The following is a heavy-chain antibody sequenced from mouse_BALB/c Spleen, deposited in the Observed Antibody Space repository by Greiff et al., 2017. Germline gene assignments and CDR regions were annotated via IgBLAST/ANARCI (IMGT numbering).Heavy chain of an antibody. CDR2: INPSSGYT. D-gene: IGHD1-1*01. CDR1: GYTFTSYT. Sequence: QVQLQHSAAELARPGASVKMSCKASGYTFTSYTMHWVKQRPGQGLEWIGYINPSSGYTEYNQKFKDKTTLTADKSSSTAYMQLSSLTSEDSAVYYCARPFITTVVFDYWGQGTTLTVSS. V-gene: IGHV1-4*02. J-gene: IGHJ2*01. CDR3: ARPFITTVVFDY.